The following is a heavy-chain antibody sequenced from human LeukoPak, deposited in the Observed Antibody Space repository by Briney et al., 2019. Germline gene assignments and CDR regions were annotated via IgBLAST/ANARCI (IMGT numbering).Heavy chain of an antibody. J-gene: IGHJ4*02. CDR1: GFTFSSYA. CDR3: AKEGDYYYGSGSYYNRDYFDY. D-gene: IGHD3-10*01. V-gene: IGHV3-23*01. CDR2: ISGSGGST. Sequence: GGSLRLSCAASGFTFSSYAMSWLRQAPGKGLEWVSAISGSGGSTYYADSVKGRFTISRDNSKNTLYLQMNSLRAEGTAVYYCAKEGDYYYGSGSYYNRDYFDYWGQGTLVTVSS.